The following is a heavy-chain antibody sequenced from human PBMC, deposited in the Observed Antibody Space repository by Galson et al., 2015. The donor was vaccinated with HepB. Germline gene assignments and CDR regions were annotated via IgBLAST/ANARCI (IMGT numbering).Heavy chain of an antibody. Sequence: SVKVSCKVSGYTLTELSMHWVRQAPGKGLEWMGGFDPEDGETIYAQKFQGRVTMTEDTSTDTAYMELSSLRSEDTAVYYCARAVVGWELLLWDAFDIWGQGTMVTVSS. CDR2: FDPEDGET. CDR1: GYTLTELS. J-gene: IGHJ3*02. V-gene: IGHV1-24*01. CDR3: ARAVVGWELLLWDAFDI. D-gene: IGHD1-26*01.